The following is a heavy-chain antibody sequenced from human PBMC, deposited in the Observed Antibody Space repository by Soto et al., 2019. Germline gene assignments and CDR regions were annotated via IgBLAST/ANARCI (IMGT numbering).Heavy chain of an antibody. CDR2: IKQDGSEK. CDR1: GFTFSSYW. V-gene: IGHV3-7*05. CDR3: ASYRKRAYCGGDCYPT. Sequence: GGSLRLSCAASGFTFSSYWMSWVRQAPGKGLEWVANIKQDGSEKYYVDSVKGRFTISRDNAKNSLYLQMNSLRAEDTAVYYCASYRKRAYCGGDCYPTWGQGTLVTVSS. D-gene: IGHD2-21*02. J-gene: IGHJ5*02.